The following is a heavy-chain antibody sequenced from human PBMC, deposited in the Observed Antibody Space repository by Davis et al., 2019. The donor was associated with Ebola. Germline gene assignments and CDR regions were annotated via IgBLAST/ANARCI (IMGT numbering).Heavy chain of an antibody. V-gene: IGHV3-73*01. Sequence: GESLKISCAASGFTFSGSAMHWVRQASGKGLEWVGRIRSKANSYATAYAASVKGRFTISRDDSKNTAYLQMNSLKTEDTAVYYCTTHSVNYDFWSGAQTNYFDYWGQGTLVTVSS. CDR3: TTHSVNYDFWSGAQTNYFDY. J-gene: IGHJ4*02. D-gene: IGHD3-3*01. CDR2: IRSKANSYAT. CDR1: GFTFSGSA.